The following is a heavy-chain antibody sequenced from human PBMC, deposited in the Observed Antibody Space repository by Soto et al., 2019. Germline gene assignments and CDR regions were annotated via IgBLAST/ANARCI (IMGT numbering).Heavy chain of an antibody. V-gene: IGHV4-34*01. CDR3: ARRTWRYCSSTSCYELDY. CDR2: INHSGST. D-gene: IGHD2-2*01. J-gene: IGHJ4*02. Sequence: QVQLQQWGAGLLKPSETLSLTCAVYGGSFSGYYWSWIRQPPGKGLEWIGEINHSGSTNYHPSLKSRVTISVDTSKNQFSLKLSSVTAADTAVYYCARRTWRYCSSTSCYELDYWGKGTLVTVSS. CDR1: GGSFSGYY.